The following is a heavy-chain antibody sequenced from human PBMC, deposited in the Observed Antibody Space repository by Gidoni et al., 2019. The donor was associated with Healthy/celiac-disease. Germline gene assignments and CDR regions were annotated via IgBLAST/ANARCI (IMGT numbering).Heavy chain of an antibody. CDR2: IYYSGST. CDR1: GGSISSYY. Sequence: QVQLQESGPGLVKPSETLSLPCTVSGGSISSYYWSWIRQPPGKGLECIGYIYYSGSTNYNPSLKSRVTISGDTSKNQFSLKLSSVTAADTAVYYCARGGGYIWGSYRYLFDYWGQGTLVTVSS. D-gene: IGHD3-16*02. CDR3: ARGGGYIWGSYRYLFDY. V-gene: IGHV4-59*01. J-gene: IGHJ4*02.